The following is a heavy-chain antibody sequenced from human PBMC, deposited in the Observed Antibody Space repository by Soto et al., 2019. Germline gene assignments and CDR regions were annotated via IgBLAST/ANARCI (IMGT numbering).Heavy chain of an antibody. D-gene: IGHD3-3*01. Sequence: GGSLRLSCAASGFTFSSYWIHWVRQAPGKGLVWVSRIDTDGSSTNYADSVKGRFTISRDNAKNTLYLQMNSLRAEDTAVYYCRRGWSDQPFDSWGQGTLVAVSS. CDR2: IDTDGSST. CDR1: GFTFSSYW. CDR3: RRGWSDQPFDS. V-gene: IGHV3-74*01. J-gene: IGHJ4*02.